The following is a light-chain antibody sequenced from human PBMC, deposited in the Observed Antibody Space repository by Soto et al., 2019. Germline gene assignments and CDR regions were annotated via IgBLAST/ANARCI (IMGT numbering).Light chain of an antibody. J-gene: IGKJ4*01. Sequence: EIVLTQSPGTLSLSPGERATLSCRASQVVTSNYLAWYQQKPGQAPRLLIYGASSRPTGIPDRFSGSGFGTDFTLTISRLEPEDFAVYYCQQYGGSPRVTFGGGTKVEIK. CDR3: QQYGGSPRVT. V-gene: IGKV3-20*01. CDR1: QVVTSNY. CDR2: GAS.